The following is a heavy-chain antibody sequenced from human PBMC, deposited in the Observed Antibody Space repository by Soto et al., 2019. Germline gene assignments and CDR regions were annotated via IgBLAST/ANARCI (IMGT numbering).Heavy chain of an antibody. V-gene: IGHV3-30*18. D-gene: IGHD3-9*01. J-gene: IGHJ4*02. CDR3: AKLRYFDWSPTPVDY. Sequence: QVQLVESGGGVVQPGRSLRLSCAASGFSFSRYGMHWVRQAPGKGLEWVTFISFDGTNKQYADSVKGRFTISRDNSKNTLYLQMNSLRAEDTAVYYCAKLRYFDWSPTPVDYWGQGTLVTVSS. CDR2: ISFDGTNK. CDR1: GFSFSRYG.